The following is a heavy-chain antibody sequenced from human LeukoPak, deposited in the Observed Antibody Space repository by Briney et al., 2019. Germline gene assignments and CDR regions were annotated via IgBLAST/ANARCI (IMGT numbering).Heavy chain of an antibody. Sequence: GGSLRLSCAASGFTFSSYAMHWVRQAPGKGLEWVAVISYDGSNKYYADSVKGRFTISRDNSKNTLYLQMNSLRAEDTAVYYCARDRAEWGMDVWGQGTTVTVSS. CDR1: GFTFSSYA. CDR2: ISYDGSNK. V-gene: IGHV3-30-3*01. CDR3: ARDRAEWGMDV. D-gene: IGHD3-3*01. J-gene: IGHJ6*02.